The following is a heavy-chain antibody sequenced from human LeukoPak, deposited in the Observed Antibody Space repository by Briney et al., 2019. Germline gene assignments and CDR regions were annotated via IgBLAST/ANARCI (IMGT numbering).Heavy chain of an antibody. J-gene: IGHJ6*03. CDR2: ISAYNGNT. CDR3: ARQGGVVRGVIYYYYYMDV. D-gene: IGHD3-10*01. CDR1: GYTFTSYG. V-gene: IGHV1-18*01. Sequence: GASVKLSCKASGYTFTSYGISWVRQAPGQGLEWMGWISAYNGNTDYAQKLQGRVTMTTDTSTSTAYMELRSLRSDDTAVYYCARQGGVVRGVIYYYYYMDVWGKGTTVTISS.